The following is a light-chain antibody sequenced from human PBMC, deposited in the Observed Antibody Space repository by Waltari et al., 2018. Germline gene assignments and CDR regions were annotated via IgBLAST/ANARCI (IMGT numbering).Light chain of an antibody. Sequence: EVVLTQSPATLSLSPGESATLSCRASHNISRYLGWYQQKPGQPPRLLIYDASNRATGVPDRVTGSGSGTDFTLTISSLEPEDLAVYYCQQRSSWLPLTFGGGTKVEIK. CDR3: QQRSSWLPLT. J-gene: IGKJ4*01. CDR1: HNISRY. V-gene: IGKV3-11*01. CDR2: DAS.